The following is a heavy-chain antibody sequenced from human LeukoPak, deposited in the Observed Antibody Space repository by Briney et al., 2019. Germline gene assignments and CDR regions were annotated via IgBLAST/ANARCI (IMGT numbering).Heavy chain of an antibody. CDR1: GFTFSTYA. J-gene: IGHJ4*02. Sequence: PGGSLRLSCAASGFTFSTYAMSWVRQAPGKGLEWVSTIGYDGVKTYYADSVGGRFTISRDNSKNTLFLQMNRLRAEDTAVYYCGKTVTMDSWGQGTLVTVSS. V-gene: IGHV3-23*01. CDR3: GKTVTMDS. CDR2: IGYDGVKT. D-gene: IGHD4-17*01.